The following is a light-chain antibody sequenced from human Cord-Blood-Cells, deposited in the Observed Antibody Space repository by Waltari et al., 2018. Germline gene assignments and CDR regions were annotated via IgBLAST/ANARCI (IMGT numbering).Light chain of an antibody. CDR1: SSDVGGYNY. CDR3: SSYTSSFYV. V-gene: IGLV2-14*01. CDR2: DVS. J-gene: IGLJ1*01. Sequence: QSALTQPASVSGSPGQSITISCTGTSSDVGGYNYVSWYQQHPGKAPKLMIYDVSNRPSGVSNRCSGSKSGNTASLTISGLQAEDEADYYCSSYTSSFYVFGTGTKVTVL.